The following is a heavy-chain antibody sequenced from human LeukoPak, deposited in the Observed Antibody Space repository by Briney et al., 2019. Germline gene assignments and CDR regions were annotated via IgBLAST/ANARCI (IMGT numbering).Heavy chain of an antibody. J-gene: IGHJ4*02. V-gene: IGHV3-23*01. CDR1: GFIFSGYA. Sequence: QPGGSLRLSCAASGFIFSGYAVSWVRQAPGKGLEWVSSISGSGGSTYYADSVKGRFTISRDNSKNTVDLQMNNLRVDDTAIYYCAKDHANTPVVTNWGQGILVSVSS. CDR3: AKDHANTPVVTN. D-gene: IGHD2-21*02. CDR2: ISGSGGST.